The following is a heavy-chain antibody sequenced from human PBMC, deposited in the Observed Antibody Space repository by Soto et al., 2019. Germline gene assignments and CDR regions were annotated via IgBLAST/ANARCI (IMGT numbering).Heavy chain of an antibody. CDR3: ARTYGDNLQVAFDV. Sequence: LGGSLRLSCAASGLILSDTYMTWIRQAPGKGLEWISYIGRSGSTIYYADSVKGRFTISRDNANNSLYLQMSSLRADDTAVYYCARTYGDNLQVAFDVWGLGTVVTVSS. V-gene: IGHV3-11*01. D-gene: IGHD4-17*01. CDR2: IGRSGSTI. J-gene: IGHJ3*01. CDR1: GLILSDTY.